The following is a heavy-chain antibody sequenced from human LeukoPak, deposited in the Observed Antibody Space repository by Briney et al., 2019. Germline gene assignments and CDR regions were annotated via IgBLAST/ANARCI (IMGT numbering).Heavy chain of an antibody. J-gene: IGHJ6*03. CDR1: GGSVSSGGYC. V-gene: IGHV4-31*03. CDR3: ARDAREYDFWSGNYYYYYMDV. D-gene: IGHD3-3*01. CDR2: IYYSGST. Sequence: SQTLSLTCTVSGGSVSSGGYCWSWIRQHPGKGLEWIGYIYYSGSTYYNPSLKSRVTISVDTSKNQFSLKLSSVTAADTAVYYCARDAREYDFWSGNYYYYYMDVWGKGTTVTVSS.